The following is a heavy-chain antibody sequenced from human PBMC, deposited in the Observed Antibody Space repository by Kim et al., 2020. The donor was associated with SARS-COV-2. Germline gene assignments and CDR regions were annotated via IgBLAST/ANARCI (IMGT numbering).Heavy chain of an antibody. CDR1: GGSISSYY. CDR2: IYYSGST. CDR3: ARGAAAGTVWFDP. D-gene: IGHD6-13*01. Sequence: SETLSLTCTVSGGSISSYYWSWIRQPPGKGLEWIGYIYYSGSTNYNPSLKSRVTISVDTSKNQFSLKLSSVTAADTAMYYCARGAAAGTVWFDPWGQGTLVTVSS. V-gene: IGHV4-59*01. J-gene: IGHJ5*02.